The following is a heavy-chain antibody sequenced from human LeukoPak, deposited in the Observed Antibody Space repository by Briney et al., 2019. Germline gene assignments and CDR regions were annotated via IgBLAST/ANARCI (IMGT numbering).Heavy chain of an antibody. CDR1: GGSIGSYY. V-gene: IGHV4-34*01. Sequence: PSETLSLTCTVSGGSIGSYYWSWIRQPPGKGLEWIGEINHSGSTNYNPSLKSRVTISVDTSKNQFSLKLSSVTAADTAVYYCARECCSGGSCYSGFDYWGQGTLVTVSS. D-gene: IGHD2-15*01. CDR2: INHSGST. J-gene: IGHJ4*02. CDR3: ARECCSGGSCYSGFDY.